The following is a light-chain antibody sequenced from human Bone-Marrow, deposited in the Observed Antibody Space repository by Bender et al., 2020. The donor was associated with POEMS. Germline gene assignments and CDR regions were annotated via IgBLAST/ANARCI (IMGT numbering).Light chain of an antibody. Sequence: QSALTQPASVSGSPGQSITISCTGTSGDVANYNYVSWYQQHPGKVPKLIIYEVYNRPSGISDRFSGSKSGNTASLTISGLQAEDEAAYHCSSYITSSTLVVFGGGTKLTVL. J-gene: IGLJ2*01. CDR3: SSYITSSTLVV. CDR1: SGDVANYNY. V-gene: IGLV2-14*01. CDR2: EVY.